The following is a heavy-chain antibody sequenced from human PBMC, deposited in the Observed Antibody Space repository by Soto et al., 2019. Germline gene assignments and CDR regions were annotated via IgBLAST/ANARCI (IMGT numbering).Heavy chain of an antibody. CDR1: GYTFTSYY. CDR3: AKGRYYDFWSGTANFDY. CDR2: INPSGGTT. D-gene: IGHD3-3*01. Sequence: QVQLVQSGAEVKKPGASVKVSCKASGYTFTSYYIHWVRQAPGQGLEWMGLINPSGGTTVDPQKFQGRGTLTRDTSTSTVYMELSSLRSEDTAVYYCAKGRYYDFWSGTANFDYWGQGTLVTVSS. V-gene: IGHV1-46*01. J-gene: IGHJ4*02.